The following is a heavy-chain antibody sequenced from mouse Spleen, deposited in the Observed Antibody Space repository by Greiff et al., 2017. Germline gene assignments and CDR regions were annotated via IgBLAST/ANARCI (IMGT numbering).Heavy chain of an antibody. CDR3: ASNWDVGY. V-gene: IGHV5-17*02. D-gene: IGHD4-1*02. CDR2: ISSGSSTI. Sequence: EVKLVESGGGLVQPGGSRKLSCAASGFTFSSFGMHWVRQAPEKGLEWVAYISSGSSTIYYADTVKGRFTISRDNPKNTLFLQMTSLRSEDAAMYYCASNWDVGYWGQGTTLTVSS. J-gene: IGHJ2*01. CDR1: GFTFSSFG.